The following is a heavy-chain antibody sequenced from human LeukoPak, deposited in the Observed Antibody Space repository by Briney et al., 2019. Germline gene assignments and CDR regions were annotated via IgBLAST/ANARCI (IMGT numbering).Heavy chain of an antibody. Sequence: PGGSLRLSCAASGFTFDDYAMHWVRQAPGKGLEWVSGISWNSGSIGYADSVKGRFTISRDNAKNSLYLQMNSLRAEDTALYYCAKGTYYMDVWGKGTTVTISS. CDR2: ISWNSGSI. J-gene: IGHJ6*03. V-gene: IGHV3-9*01. CDR3: AKGTYYMDV. CDR1: GFTFDDYA.